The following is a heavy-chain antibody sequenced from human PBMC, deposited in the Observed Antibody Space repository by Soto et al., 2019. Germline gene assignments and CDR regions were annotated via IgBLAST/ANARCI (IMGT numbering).Heavy chain of an antibody. CDR3: ARVPPAYCSSTSCSGSPPDY. CDR2: IYYSGST. J-gene: IGHJ4*02. CDR1: GGSISSGGYY. V-gene: IGHV4-31*03. D-gene: IGHD2-2*01. Sequence: PSETLSLTCTVSGGSISSGGYYWSWIRQHPGKGQEGIGYIYYSGSTYYNPSLKSRVTISVDTSKNQFSLKLSSVTAADTAVYYCARVPPAYCSSTSCSGSPPDYWGQGTLVTVSS.